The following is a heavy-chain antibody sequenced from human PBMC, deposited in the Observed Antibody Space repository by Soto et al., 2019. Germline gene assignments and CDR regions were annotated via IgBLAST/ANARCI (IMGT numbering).Heavy chain of an antibody. CDR2: ISYDGSNK. CDR3: ARSGALWFGELLSEGYNWFDP. D-gene: IGHD3-10*01. Sequence: GGSLRLSCAASGFTFSSYAMHWVRQAPGKGLEWVAVISYDGSNKYYADSVKGRFTISRDNSKNTLYLQMNSLRAEDTAVYYCARSGALWFGELLSEGYNWFDPWGQGTLVTVSS. J-gene: IGHJ5*02. V-gene: IGHV3-30-3*01. CDR1: GFTFSSYA.